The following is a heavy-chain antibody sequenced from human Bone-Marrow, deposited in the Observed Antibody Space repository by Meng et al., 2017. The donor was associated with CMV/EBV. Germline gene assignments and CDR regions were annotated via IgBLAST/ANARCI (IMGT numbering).Heavy chain of an antibody. CDR2: INHGGST. CDR1: GGSLSGYF. CDR3: ARYNIVVVPAAIYNWFDP. Sequence: GSLRLSCTVYGGSLSGYFWTWIRQPPGKGLEWIGEINHGGSTYYNPSLKSRVTISVDTSKNQFSLKLSSVTAADTAVYYCARYNIVVVPAAIYNWFDPWGQGTLVTVSS. J-gene: IGHJ5*02. V-gene: IGHV4-34*01. D-gene: IGHD2-2*02.